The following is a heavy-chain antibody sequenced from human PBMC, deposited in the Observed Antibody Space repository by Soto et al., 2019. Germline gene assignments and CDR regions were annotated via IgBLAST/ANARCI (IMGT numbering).Heavy chain of an antibody. D-gene: IGHD6-19*01. CDR2: ISGGGGST. J-gene: IGHJ1*01. CDR1: GFTFSSYA. CDR3: AKDHLMYRSGPEYFQH. V-gene: IGHV3-23*01. Sequence: GGSLRLSCAASGFTFSSYAMSWVRQAPGKGLEWVSAISGGGGSTYYADSVKGRFTISRDNSKNTLYVQMNSLRAEDTAVYYCAKDHLMYRSGPEYFQHWGQGTLVTVSS.